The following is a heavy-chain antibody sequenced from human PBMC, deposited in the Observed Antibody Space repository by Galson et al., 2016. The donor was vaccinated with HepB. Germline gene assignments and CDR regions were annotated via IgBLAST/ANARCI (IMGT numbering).Heavy chain of an antibody. V-gene: IGHV1-18*04. CDR2: ISPYNGHT. CDR3: ARESGVGVAFEY. Sequence: SVKVSCKASGYTFTRYYIHWVRQAPGQGLEWMGWISPYNGHTNYAQNFQGRVTMTTDTSTSTAFLELRSLRSDDTAIYYCARESGVGVAFEYWGQGTLVTVSS. D-gene: IGHD6-19*01. J-gene: IGHJ4*02. CDR1: GYTFTRYY.